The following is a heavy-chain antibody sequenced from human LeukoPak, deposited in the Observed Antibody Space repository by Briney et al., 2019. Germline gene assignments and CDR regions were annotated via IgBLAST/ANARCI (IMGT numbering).Heavy chain of an antibody. V-gene: IGHV3-48*01. D-gene: IGHD3-9*01. CDR1: GGSISSYY. J-gene: IGHJ4*02. CDR2: ISTNSGTI. CDR3: ARVVQDVTGADY. Sequence: QPSETLSLTCTVSGGSISSYYWSWVRQAPGKGLEWLAYISTNSGTIHYADSVKGRFTISRDDARNSLYLQMNSLRAEDTAVYYCARVVQDVTGADYWGQGTLVIVSS.